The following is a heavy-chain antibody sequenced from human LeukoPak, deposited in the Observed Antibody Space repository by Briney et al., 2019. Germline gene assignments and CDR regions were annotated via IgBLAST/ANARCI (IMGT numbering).Heavy chain of an antibody. CDR2: IKQDGSEK. CDR3: ARDYDILTGYYSYYYYYYGMDV. V-gene: IGHV3-7*01. CDR1: GFTFSNHW. Sequence: GGSLRLSCAASGFTFSNHWMSWVRQAPGKGLEWVANIKQDGSEKYYVDSVKGRFTVSRDNAKNTLYLQMNSLRAEDTAVYYCARDYDILTGYYSYYYYYYGMDVWGQGTTVTVSS. D-gene: IGHD3-9*01. J-gene: IGHJ6*02.